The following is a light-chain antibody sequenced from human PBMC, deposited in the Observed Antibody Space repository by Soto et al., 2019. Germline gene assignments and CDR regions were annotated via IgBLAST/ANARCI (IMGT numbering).Light chain of an antibody. CDR1: SSDVGDYKY. V-gene: IGLV2-8*01. CDR2: EVS. J-gene: IGLJ3*02. CDR3: SSYAGSNLWV. Sequence: QSALTQSPSASGSPGQSFTISCTGTSSDVGDYKYVSWYQQHPGKAPKLMIYEVSNRPSGVPDRFSGSKSGNTASLTVSGLQVEDEADYYCSSYAGSNLWVFGGGTKLTVL.